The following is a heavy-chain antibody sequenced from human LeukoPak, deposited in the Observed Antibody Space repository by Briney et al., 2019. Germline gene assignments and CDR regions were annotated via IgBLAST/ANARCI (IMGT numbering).Heavy chain of an antibody. CDR2: IYTSGST. D-gene: IGHD1-26*01. CDR1: GYSISSGYY. Sequence: PSETLSLTCTVSGYSISSGYYWSWIRQPAGKGLEWIGRIYTSGSTNYNPSLKSRVTMSVDTSKNQFSLKLSSVTAADTAVYYCARGDGSSNYNWFDPWGQGTLVTVSS. CDR3: ARGDGSSNYNWFDP. V-gene: IGHV4-4*07. J-gene: IGHJ5*02.